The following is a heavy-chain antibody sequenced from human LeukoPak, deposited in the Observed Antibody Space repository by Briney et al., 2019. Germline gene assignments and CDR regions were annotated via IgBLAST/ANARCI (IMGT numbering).Heavy chain of an antibody. CDR3: ATVYWYFDL. CDR1: GFTFKNNW. CDR2: IRSQVDGGTP. Sequence: PGGSLRLSCAAAGFTFKNNWMSWVRQAPGKGLEGVGLIRSQVDGGTPDYAAPVKGRFTISRDDSKNTLYLQMSSLKTEDTAVYYCATVYWYFDLWGLGTLVSVSA. J-gene: IGHJ2*01. V-gene: IGHV3-15*01.